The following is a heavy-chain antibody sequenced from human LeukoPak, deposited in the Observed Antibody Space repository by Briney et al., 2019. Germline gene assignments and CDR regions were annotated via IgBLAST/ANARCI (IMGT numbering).Heavy chain of an antibody. D-gene: IGHD3-16*01. V-gene: IGHV3-21*01. CDR3: AKRRARNMLTFGGVENWFDP. J-gene: IGHJ5*02. CDR1: GIILSSYS. Sequence: LSLTYQTSGIILSSYSINWVRQATGKGMEWVSSISSSSSYIYYADSVKGRFTISRDNAKNSLYLQMNSLRAEDTAVYYCAKRRARNMLTFGGVENWFDPWGQGTLVTVSS. CDR2: ISSSSSYI.